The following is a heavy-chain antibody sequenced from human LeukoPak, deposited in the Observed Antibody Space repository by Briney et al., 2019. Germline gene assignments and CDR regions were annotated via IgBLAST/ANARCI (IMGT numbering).Heavy chain of an antibody. CDR1: GYLFPRYW. D-gene: IGHD3-10*01. CDR2: IYPGDSDN. Sequence: GESLELSCEASGYLFPRYWIGWVRQLPGKGLEWGGIIYPGDSDNRYSPSPQGQVTLSADRSIRPPYLQWSRLKASDTAVFFCAKQRPYYAGAGSYRAFDVWGQGTVVTVSS. CDR3: AKQRPYYAGAGSYRAFDV. V-gene: IGHV5-51*01. J-gene: IGHJ3*01.